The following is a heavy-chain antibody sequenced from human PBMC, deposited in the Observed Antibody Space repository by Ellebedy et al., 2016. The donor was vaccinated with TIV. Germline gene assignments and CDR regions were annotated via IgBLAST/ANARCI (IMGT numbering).Heavy chain of an antibody. V-gene: IGHV3-21*01. J-gene: IGHJ4*02. CDR2: ISTSSSHI. Sequence: PGGSLRLSCAASGFTFTDYAMNWVRQAPGKGLEWVSYISTSSSHIFQADSVKGRFTISRDDAQNSLYLQMNSLTAEDTAFYYCATDKRESCFGVWGQGTLVTVSS. D-gene: IGHD3-3*01. CDR3: ATDKRESCFGV. CDR1: GFTFTDYA.